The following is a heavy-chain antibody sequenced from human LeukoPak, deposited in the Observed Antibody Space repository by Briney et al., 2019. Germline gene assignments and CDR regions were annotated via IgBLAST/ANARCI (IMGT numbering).Heavy chain of an antibody. V-gene: IGHV3-30*03. CDR1: GFTFSSYG. J-gene: IGHJ6*02. CDR3: ARDTVTMWALGNYYYGMDV. CDR2: ISYDGSNK. Sequence: GGSLRLSCAASGFTFSSYGMHWVRQAPGKGLEWVAVISYDGSNKYYADSVKGRFTISRDNSKNTLYLQMNSLRAEDTAVYYCARDTVTMWALGNYYYGMDVWGQGTTVTVSS. D-gene: IGHD4-17*01.